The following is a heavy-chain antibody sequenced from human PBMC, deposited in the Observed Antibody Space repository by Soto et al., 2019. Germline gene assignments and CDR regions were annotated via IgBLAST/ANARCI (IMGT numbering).Heavy chain of an antibody. Sequence: PSETLSLTCAVYGGSFSGFYWSWIRQPPGKGLEWIGEINHSGSTNYNPSLKSRVTISVDTSKNQFSLKLSSVTAADTAVYYCASRGDPHSLYYFDYWGQGTLVTVSS. D-gene: IGHD3-16*01. J-gene: IGHJ4*02. CDR1: GGSFSGFY. V-gene: IGHV4-34*01. CDR3: ASRGDPHSLYYFDY. CDR2: INHSGST.